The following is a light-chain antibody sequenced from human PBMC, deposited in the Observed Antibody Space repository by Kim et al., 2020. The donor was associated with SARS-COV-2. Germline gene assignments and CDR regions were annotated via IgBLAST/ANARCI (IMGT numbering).Light chain of an antibody. CDR3: SSYAGTYYV. J-gene: IGLJ1*01. CDR2: EVT. Sequence: PGQSITISCTGTGRDVGRYNLVSWYQQHPGKVPKLMIFEVTKRPSEVSNRFSGSKSGNTASLTISGLQPEDEADYYCSSYAGTYYVFGSGTKVNVL. V-gene: IGLV2-23*02. CDR1: GRDVGRYNL.